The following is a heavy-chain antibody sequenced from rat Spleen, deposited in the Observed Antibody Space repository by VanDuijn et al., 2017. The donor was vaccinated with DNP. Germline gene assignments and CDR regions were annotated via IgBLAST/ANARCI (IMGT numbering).Heavy chain of an antibody. Sequence: EVQLVESGGGLVQPGRSLKLSCAASGFTFSDYGMAWVRQVPSKGLEWVASISAGGGNTYYRDSVKGRFTISRENAENTLYLQMNSLRSEDTASYYCARLRTTEGIFDYWGQGVMVTVSS. CDR1: GFTFSDYG. CDR2: ISAGGGNT. V-gene: IGHV5S13*01. J-gene: IGHJ2*01. CDR3: ARLRTTEGIFDY. D-gene: IGHD1-11*01.